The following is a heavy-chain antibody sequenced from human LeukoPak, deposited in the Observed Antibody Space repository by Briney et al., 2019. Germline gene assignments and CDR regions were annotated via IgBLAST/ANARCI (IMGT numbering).Heavy chain of an antibody. CDR3: ATYSSLNAREFQY. V-gene: IGHV3-7*01. CDR1: GVTFSNAW. Sequence: TGGSLRLSCAASGVTFSNAWMSWVRQAPGKGLEWVANIKTDGSEKYYVDSVKGRFTISRDNAKNSLYLQMNSLRAEDTAVYYCATYSSLNAREFQYWGQGTLVTVSS. CDR2: IKTDGSEK. J-gene: IGHJ1*01. D-gene: IGHD3-22*01.